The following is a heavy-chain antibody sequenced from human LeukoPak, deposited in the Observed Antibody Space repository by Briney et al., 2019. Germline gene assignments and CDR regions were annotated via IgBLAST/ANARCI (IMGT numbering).Heavy chain of an antibody. CDR2: LNGGGDRT. CDR3: AKGYTQIVVNDAFDI. Sequence: GGSLRLSCEASGLTFSTYAMSWVRQSPGKGLERVSGLNGGGDRTYYADSVRGRFTVSRDNSKNTLYLQMNSLRAEDTAVYYCAKGYTQIVVNDAFDIWGQGTMVTVSS. CDR1: GLTFSTYA. J-gene: IGHJ3*02. D-gene: IGHD1-26*01. V-gene: IGHV3-23*01.